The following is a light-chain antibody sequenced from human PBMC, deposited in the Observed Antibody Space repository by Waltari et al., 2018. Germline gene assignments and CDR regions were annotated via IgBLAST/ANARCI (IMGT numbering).Light chain of an antibody. CDR2: DSS. CDR3: QQHNNWPRRT. CDR1: QNIATY. J-gene: IGKJ5*01. Sequence: EIVLTQSPGTLSLSSGETATPSCRARQNIATYLAWFQQRPGQAPRLLIYDSSNRAPGIPARFSGSGSGTDFTLTITSLEAEDFGIYYCQQHNNWPRRTFGQGARLDIK. V-gene: IGKV3-11*01.